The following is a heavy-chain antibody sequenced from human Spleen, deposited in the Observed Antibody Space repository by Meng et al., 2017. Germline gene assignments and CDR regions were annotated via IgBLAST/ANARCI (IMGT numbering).Heavy chain of an antibody. V-gene: IGHV5-51*01. D-gene: IGHD6-13*01. CDR3: ARRRRIVRAAGGADYFDY. J-gene: IGHJ4*02. Sequence: GGSLRLSCQGSGYSFTSYWIGWVRQIPGKGLEWMGIIYPVDSDTRYSPSFQGQVTISVDKSIGTAYLQWSSLKASDTAMYYCARRRRIVRAAGGADYFDYWGQGTLVTVSS. CDR1: GYSFTSYW. CDR2: IYPVDSDT.